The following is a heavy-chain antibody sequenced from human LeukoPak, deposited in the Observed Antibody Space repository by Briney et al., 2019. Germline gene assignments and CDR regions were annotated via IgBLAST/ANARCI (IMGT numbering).Heavy chain of an antibody. J-gene: IGHJ4*02. CDR2: IYYSGST. Sequence: PSETLSLTCTVSGGSISSSSYYWGWIRQPPGKGLEWIGSIYYSGSTYYNPSLKSRVTISVDTSKNQFSLKLSSVTAADTAVYYCARGPARYCSGGSCYRGDYWGQGTLVTVSS. V-gene: IGHV4-39*07. CDR3: ARGPARYCSGGSCYRGDY. CDR1: GGSISSSSYY. D-gene: IGHD2-15*01.